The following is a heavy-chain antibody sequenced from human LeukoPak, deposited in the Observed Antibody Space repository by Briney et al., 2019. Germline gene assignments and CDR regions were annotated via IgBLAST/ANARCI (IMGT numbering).Heavy chain of an antibody. CDR1: GGSISSGSYY. V-gene: IGHV4-61*02. D-gene: IGHD2-8*01. J-gene: IGHJ3*02. CDR2: IYTSGST. CDR3: ARAGSMDDAFDI. Sequence: KPSETLSLTCTVSGGSISSGSYYWSWIRQPAGKGLEWIGRIYTSGSTNYNPSLKSRVTISVDTSKNQFSLKLSSVTAADTAVYYCARAGSMDDAFDIWGQGTMVTVSS.